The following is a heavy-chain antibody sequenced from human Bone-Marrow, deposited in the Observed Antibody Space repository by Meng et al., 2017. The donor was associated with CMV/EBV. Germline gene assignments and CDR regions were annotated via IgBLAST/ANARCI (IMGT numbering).Heavy chain of an antibody. D-gene: IGHD6-19*01. V-gene: IGHV3-30*02. Sequence: GESLKISCAASGFTFSSYGMHWVRQAPGKGLEWVAFIRYDGSKTYYADSVKGRFTISRDNSKNTVYLQMNSLRAEDTAVYYCAKDRLKYSGWYEGFDYWGQGTLVTVSS. CDR3: AKDRLKYSGWYEGFDY. J-gene: IGHJ4*02. CDR2: IRYDGSKT. CDR1: GFTFSSYG.